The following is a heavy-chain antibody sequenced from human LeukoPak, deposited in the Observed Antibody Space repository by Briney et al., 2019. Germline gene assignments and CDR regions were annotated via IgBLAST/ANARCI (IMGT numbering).Heavy chain of an antibody. D-gene: IGHD6-13*01. CDR3: ARDSSWYGPRWFDP. CDR1: GGSFSGYY. Sequence: SETLSLTCAVYGGSFSGYYWSWIRQPPGKGLEWIGEINHSGSTNYNPSLKSRVTISVDTSENQFSLKLSSVTAADTAVYYCARDSSWYGPRWFDPWGQGTLVTVSS. V-gene: IGHV4-34*01. J-gene: IGHJ5*02. CDR2: INHSGST.